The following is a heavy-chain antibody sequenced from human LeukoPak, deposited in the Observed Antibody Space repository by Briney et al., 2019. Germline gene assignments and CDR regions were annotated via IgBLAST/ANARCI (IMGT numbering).Heavy chain of an antibody. CDR2: IYYSGST. V-gene: IGHV4-39*01. CDR3: ARTRYYYNSRGYGAPYYSDY. Sequence: SETLSLTCAVSGGSVSSTSYYWGWIRQPPGKGLEWIGSIYYSGSTYYNPSLKSRVTISVDTSKNQFSLRLSSVTAADTAGYYCARTRYYYNSRGYGAPYYSDYWGQGTLVTVSS. D-gene: IGHD3-10*01. J-gene: IGHJ4*02. CDR1: GGSVSSTSYY.